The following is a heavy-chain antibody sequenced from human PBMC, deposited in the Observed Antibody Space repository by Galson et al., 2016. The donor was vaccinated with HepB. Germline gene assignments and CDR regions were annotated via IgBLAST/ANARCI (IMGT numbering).Heavy chain of an antibody. Sequence: SETLSLTCVVSGGSISSTNWWSWVRQPPGKGLEWIGEIYHSGSTNYNSSLKSRVIISIDKSRKQFSLRLSSVTAADTAVYYCAKRRLVGFNSCGMDVWGQGTTVTVSS. V-gene: IGHV4-4*02. J-gene: IGHJ6*02. CDR1: GGSISSTNW. D-gene: IGHD6-6*01. CDR3: AKRRLVGFNSCGMDV. CDR2: IYHSGST.